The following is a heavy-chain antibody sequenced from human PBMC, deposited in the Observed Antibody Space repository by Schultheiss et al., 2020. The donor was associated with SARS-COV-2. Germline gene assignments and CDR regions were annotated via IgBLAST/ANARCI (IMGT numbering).Heavy chain of an antibody. Sequence: SETLSLTCAVSGYSINSGFYWGWIRQPPGKGLEWIGSIYQSGNTYYRPSLKSRVTISVDTSKNQFSLRLSSVTAADTAVYYCARSPEPSGSSDYWGQGTLVTVSS. CDR1: GYSINSGFY. CDR2: IYQSGNT. CDR3: ARSPEPSGSSDY. J-gene: IGHJ4*02. D-gene: IGHD1-26*01. V-gene: IGHV4-38-2*01.